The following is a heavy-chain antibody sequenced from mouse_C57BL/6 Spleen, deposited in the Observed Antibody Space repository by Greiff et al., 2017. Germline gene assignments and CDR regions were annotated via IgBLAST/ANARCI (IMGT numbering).Heavy chain of an antibody. Sequence: LQESGPELVKPGASVKISCKASGYAFSSSWMNWVKQRPGKGLEWIGRIYPGDGDTNYNGKFKGKATLTADKSSSTAYMQLSSLTSEDSAVYFCARGDYGSFYAMDYWGQGTSVTVSS. CDR3: ARGDYGSFYAMDY. CDR2: IYPGDGDT. D-gene: IGHD1-1*01. V-gene: IGHV1-82*01. CDR1: GYAFSSSW. J-gene: IGHJ4*01.